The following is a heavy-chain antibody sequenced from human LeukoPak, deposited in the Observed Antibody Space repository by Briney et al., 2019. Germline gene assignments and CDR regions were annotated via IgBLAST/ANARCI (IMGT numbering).Heavy chain of an antibody. Sequence: GGSLRLSCAASGFTFSSYGMHWVRQAPGKGLEWVAFIRYDGSNKYYADSVKGRFTISRDNSKYTLYLQMNSLRAEDTAVYYCAKHWVRGVIKRSYYFDYWGQGTLVTVSS. V-gene: IGHV3-30*02. CDR3: AKHWVRGVIKRSYYFDY. CDR2: IRYDGSNK. J-gene: IGHJ4*02. D-gene: IGHD3-10*01. CDR1: GFTFSSYG.